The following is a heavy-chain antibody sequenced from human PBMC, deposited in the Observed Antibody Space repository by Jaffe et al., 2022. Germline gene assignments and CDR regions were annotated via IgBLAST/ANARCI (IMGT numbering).Heavy chain of an antibody. D-gene: IGHD3-9*01. CDR2: IRYDGSNK. CDR1: GFTFSSYG. V-gene: IGHV3-30*02. J-gene: IGHJ4*02. CDR3: AKDEAHILTGYSFSY. Sequence: QVQLVESGGGVVQPGGSLRLSCAASGFTFSSYGMHWVRQAPGKGLEWVAFIRYDGSNKYYADSVKGRFTISRDNSKNTLYLQMNSLRAEDTAVYYCAKDEAHILTGYSFSYWGQGTLVTVSS.